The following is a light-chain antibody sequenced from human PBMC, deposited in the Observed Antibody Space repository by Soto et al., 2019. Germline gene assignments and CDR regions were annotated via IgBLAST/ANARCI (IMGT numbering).Light chain of an antibody. CDR2: GAT. Sequence: EIVLTQSPGTLSLSPGERATLFCRASQSVSTYLTWYQQKPGQAPRLLIYGATSMATGIPDRFSGSGSGTDFTLTISRLEPEDFAVYYCQHHGGSPLFTFGPGTKVDIK. CDR1: QSVSTY. CDR3: QHHGGSPLFT. J-gene: IGKJ3*01. V-gene: IGKV3-20*01.